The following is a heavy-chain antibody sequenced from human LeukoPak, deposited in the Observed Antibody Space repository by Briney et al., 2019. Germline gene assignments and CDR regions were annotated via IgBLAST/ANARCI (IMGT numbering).Heavy chain of an antibody. CDR3: ARGLWFGDENPPYFDY. Sequence: SQTLSLTCSVSGGSISSSNYYWSGIRQPAGEGLEWIGRIYTSESTNYNPSLKSRVTISVDTSRNQFSLKLSSVTAADTAVYYCARGLWFGDENPPYFDYWGQGILVTVSS. J-gene: IGHJ4*02. CDR1: GGSISSSNYY. V-gene: IGHV4-61*02. D-gene: IGHD3-10*01. CDR2: IYTSEST.